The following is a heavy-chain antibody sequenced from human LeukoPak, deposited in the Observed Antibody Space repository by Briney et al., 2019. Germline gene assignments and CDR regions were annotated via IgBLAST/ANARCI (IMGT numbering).Heavy chain of an antibody. D-gene: IGHD3-10*01. CDR1: GGSISISSYY. CDR2: IYYSGST. V-gene: IGHV4-39*07. CDR3: ARGYYGSGFFDY. Sequence: SETLSLTCTVSGGSISISSYYWGWIRQPPGKGLEWIGSIYYSGSTYYNPSLKSRVTISVDTSKNQFSLKLSSVTAADTAVYYCARGYYGSGFFDYWGQGTLVTVSS. J-gene: IGHJ4*02.